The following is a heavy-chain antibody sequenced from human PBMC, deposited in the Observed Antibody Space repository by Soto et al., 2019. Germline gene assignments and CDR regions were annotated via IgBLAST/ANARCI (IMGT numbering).Heavy chain of an antibody. Sequence: SETLSLTCAVSGGSITSANWWTWVRQPPGGGLEWIGEISHSGITNYKAPLKSRVTMSVDKTKNDVPLKLTSVTGAGTAVYYCARVLGGWFDPWGQGTPVTVSS. J-gene: IGHJ5*02. CDR1: GGSITSANW. D-gene: IGHD2-15*01. V-gene: IGHV4-4*02. CDR3: ARVLGGWFDP. CDR2: ISHSGIT.